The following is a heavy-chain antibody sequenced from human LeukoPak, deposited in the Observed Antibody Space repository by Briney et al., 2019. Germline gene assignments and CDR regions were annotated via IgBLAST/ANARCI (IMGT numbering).Heavy chain of an antibody. J-gene: IGHJ4*02. CDR2: VNQGGSET. V-gene: IGHV3-7*01. CDR3: ARYDSSGRAIDY. CDR1: GFALSGYW. D-gene: IGHD3-22*01. Sequence: PGGSLRLSCAASGFALSGYWMNWVRQAPGKGLEGVASVNQGGSETYYVDSMKGRFTISRDNAENSLYLQMNSLRAEDTSVYYCARYDSSGRAIDYWGQGTLVTVSS.